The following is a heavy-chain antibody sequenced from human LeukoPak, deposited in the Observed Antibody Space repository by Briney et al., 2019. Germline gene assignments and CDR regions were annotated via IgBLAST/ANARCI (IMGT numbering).Heavy chain of an antibody. Sequence: ASVKVSCKASGYTLTSYGISWVRQAPGQGLEWMGWISAHNGNTNYAQNLHGRVTMTIDTSTSTAYMELRSLRSDDTAVYYCASGPGSGSYFDFDYWGQGTLVTVSS. D-gene: IGHD1-26*01. CDR2: ISAHNGNT. J-gene: IGHJ4*02. V-gene: IGHV1-18*01. CDR1: GYTLTSYG. CDR3: ASGPGSGSYFDFDY.